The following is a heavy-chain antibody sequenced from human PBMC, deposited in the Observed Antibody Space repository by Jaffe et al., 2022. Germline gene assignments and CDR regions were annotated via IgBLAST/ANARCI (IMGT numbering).Heavy chain of an antibody. Sequence: QVQLQESGPGLVKPSETLSLTCAVSGYSISSGYYWGWIRQPPGKGLEWIGSIYHSGSTYYNPSLKSRVTISVDTSKNQFSLKLSSVTAADTAVYYCARAPEWLRFGEHYFDYWGQGTLVTVSS. J-gene: IGHJ4*02. D-gene: IGHD5-12*01. CDR3: ARAPEWLRFGEHYFDY. CDR2: IYHSGST. V-gene: IGHV4-38-2*01. CDR1: GYSISSGYY.